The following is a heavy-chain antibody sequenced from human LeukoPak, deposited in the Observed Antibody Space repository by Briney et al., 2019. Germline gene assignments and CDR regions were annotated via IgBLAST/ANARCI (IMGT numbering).Heavy chain of an antibody. V-gene: IGHV4-4*07. Sequence: PSETLSLTCNVSGGSISSYYWSWIRQPAGKGLEWIGRIHTTGSTDYNPSLKSRATMSVDTSKDQSSLKLSSVTAADTAVYYCARRTAGGYFDYWGQGALVTVSS. D-gene: IGHD3-16*01. CDR2: IHTTGST. CDR3: ARRTAGGYFDY. CDR1: GGSISSYY. J-gene: IGHJ4*02.